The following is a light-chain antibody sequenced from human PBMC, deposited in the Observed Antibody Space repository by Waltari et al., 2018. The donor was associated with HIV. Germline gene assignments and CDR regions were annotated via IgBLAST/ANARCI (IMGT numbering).Light chain of an antibody. CDR1: QDINSA. CDR2: DRS. V-gene: IGKV1-13*02. Sequence: AIQLTQSPPSLSASVNDRVTITCRASQDINSALDWYLQKPGKAAKLLIYDRSTLTSWVPSRFSSSGFGTDYTLTISSLQSEYFATYFCQQFHSYPVTFGQVTRLEIK. CDR3: QQFHSYPVT. J-gene: IGKJ5*01.